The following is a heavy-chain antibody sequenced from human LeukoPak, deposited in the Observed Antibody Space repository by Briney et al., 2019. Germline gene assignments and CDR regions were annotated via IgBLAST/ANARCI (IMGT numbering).Heavy chain of an antibody. Sequence: GGSLRLSCAASGFTFSSFTMNWVRHAPGKWLEWVSSISSSSSYIYSADSVKGRFTISRDNARNSLYLRMNSLRAEDTAVYYCARDPGAYSSSPIDYWGQGTLVTVSS. D-gene: IGHD6-6*01. CDR3: ARDPGAYSSSPIDY. CDR1: GFTFSSFT. V-gene: IGHV3-21*01. CDR2: ISSSSSYI. J-gene: IGHJ4*02.